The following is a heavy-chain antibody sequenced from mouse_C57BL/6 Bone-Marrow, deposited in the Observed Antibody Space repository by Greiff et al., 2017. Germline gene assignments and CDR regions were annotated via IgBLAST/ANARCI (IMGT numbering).Heavy chain of an antibody. D-gene: IGHD1-1*01. Sequence: QVQLQQSGAELVRPGSSVKLSCKASSYTFTSYWMDWVKQRPGQGLEWIGNIYPSDSETHYNQKFKDKATLTVDKSSSTAYMQLSSLTSEDSAVYYCARLGYYGSPWYFDVWGTGTTVTVSS. CDR3: ARLGYYGSPWYFDV. CDR1: SYTFTSYW. J-gene: IGHJ1*03. V-gene: IGHV1-61*01. CDR2: IYPSDSET.